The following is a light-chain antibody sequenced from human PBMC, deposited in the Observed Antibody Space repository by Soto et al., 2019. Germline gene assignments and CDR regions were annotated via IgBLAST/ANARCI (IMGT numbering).Light chain of an antibody. Sequence: EIVLTQSPGTLSLSPGERATLSCRASQTVSNNYLAWYQQKPGQAPRLLIYGASNWDTGIPERFSGSGSGTEFTLTISSLQSEDFAVYYCQQYNNWPKTFGQGSKVDI. CDR3: QQYNNWPKT. V-gene: IGKV3D-15*01. CDR1: QTVSNN. J-gene: IGKJ1*01. CDR2: GAS.